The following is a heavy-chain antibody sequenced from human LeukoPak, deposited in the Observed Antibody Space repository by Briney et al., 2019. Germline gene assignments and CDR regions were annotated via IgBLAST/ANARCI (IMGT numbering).Heavy chain of an antibody. CDR2: ITSSPTTI. Sequence: GGSLRLSCAASGFTFDDYGMSWVRQAPGKGLEWVAHITSSPTTIYYADSVRGRFTISRDDAKNSLYLQMNSLRAEDTAVYYCAILDAGIDFDYWGQGTPVTVSS. CDR1: GFTFDDYG. V-gene: IGHV3-48*03. J-gene: IGHJ4*02. CDR3: AILDAGIDFDY. D-gene: IGHD3-3*01.